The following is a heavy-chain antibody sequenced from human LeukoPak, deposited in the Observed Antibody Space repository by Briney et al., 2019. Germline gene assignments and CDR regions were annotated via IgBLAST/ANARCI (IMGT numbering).Heavy chain of an antibody. Sequence: ASVKVSCKVSGSTLTKISIDWVRQAPGKGLECMGTFGPQVGETIHSQKLQGRLKMTADTSTDTAYMEMSSLQFEDTAVYYCATGAMVYEYWGQGTLVTVSS. J-gene: IGHJ4*02. CDR3: ATGAMVYEY. CDR2: FGPQVGET. V-gene: IGHV1-24*01. CDR1: GSTLTKIS. D-gene: IGHD3-10*01.